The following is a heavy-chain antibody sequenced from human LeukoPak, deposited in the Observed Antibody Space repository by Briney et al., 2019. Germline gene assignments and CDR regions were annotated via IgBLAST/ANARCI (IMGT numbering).Heavy chain of an antibody. CDR1: GYTFTGYY. Sequence: ASVKVSCKASGYTFTGYYMHWVRQAPVQGLEWMGWINPNSGGTNYAQKFQGRITMTRDTSISTAYMELSRLRSDDMAVYYCAREDRYSSGWPYWGQGTLVTVSS. D-gene: IGHD6-19*01. CDR3: AREDRYSSGWPY. CDR2: INPNSGGT. V-gene: IGHV1-2*02. J-gene: IGHJ4*02.